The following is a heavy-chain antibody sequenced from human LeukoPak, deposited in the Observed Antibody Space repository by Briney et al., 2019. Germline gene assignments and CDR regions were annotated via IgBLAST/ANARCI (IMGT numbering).Heavy chain of an antibody. V-gene: IGHV4-34*01. Sequence: SETLSLTCAVYGGSFSGYYWSWIRQPPGKGLEWIGEINHSGSTNYNPSLKSRVTISVDTSKNQFSLKLSSVTAADTAAYYCARHRGIAVAGTRRGLDYWGQGTLVTVSS. CDR1: GGSFSGYY. D-gene: IGHD6-19*01. J-gene: IGHJ4*02. CDR3: ARHRGIAVAGTRRGLDY. CDR2: INHSGST.